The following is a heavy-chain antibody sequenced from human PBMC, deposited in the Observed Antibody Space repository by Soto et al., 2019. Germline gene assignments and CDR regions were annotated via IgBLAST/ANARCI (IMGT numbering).Heavy chain of an antibody. V-gene: IGHV3-33*01. CDR1: GFTFSSYG. J-gene: IGHJ4*02. Sequence: LSLTCAASGFTFSSYGMHWVRQAPGKGLEWVAVIWYDGSNKYYADSVKGRFTISRDNSKNTLYLQMNSLRAEDTAVYYCARGPLYDILTGYYDYWGQGTLVTVSS. D-gene: IGHD3-9*01. CDR2: IWYDGSNK. CDR3: ARGPLYDILTGYYDY.